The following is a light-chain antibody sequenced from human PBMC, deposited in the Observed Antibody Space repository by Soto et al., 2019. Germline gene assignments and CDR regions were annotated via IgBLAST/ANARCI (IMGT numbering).Light chain of an antibody. CDR3: TSYTTSSTLV. J-gene: IGLJ1*01. CDR1: SSDVGGYNY. Sequence: ALTQPASVSGSPGQSITISCTGTSSDVGGYNYVSWYQQYPGKAPKLMIYDVSNRPSGVSNRFSGSKSGNTASLTISGLQAEDEADYYCTSYTTSSTLVFGTGTKLTVL. V-gene: IGLV2-14*01. CDR2: DVS.